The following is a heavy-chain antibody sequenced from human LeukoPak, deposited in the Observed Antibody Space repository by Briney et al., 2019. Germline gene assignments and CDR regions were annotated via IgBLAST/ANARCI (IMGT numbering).Heavy chain of an antibody. J-gene: IGHJ4*02. V-gene: IGHV3-30*18. CDR1: GFTFSSYG. D-gene: IGHD6-13*01. CDR3: VKSGIAAAGQRGYFDY. CDR2: MSNDGSNK. Sequence: PGGSLRLSCAASGFTFSSYGMHWVRQAPGKGLEWVAVMSNDGSNKYYADSVKGRFTISRDNAENTQYLQMNSLRAEDTGIYYCVKSGIAAAGQRGYFDYWGQGTLVTVSS.